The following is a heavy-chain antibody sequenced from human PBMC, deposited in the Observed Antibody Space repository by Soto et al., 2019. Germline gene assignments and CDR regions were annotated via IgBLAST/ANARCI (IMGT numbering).Heavy chain of an antibody. V-gene: IGHV3-23*01. Sequence: VQLLESGGGLVQPGGSLRLSCAASGFTFSSYAMSWVRQAPGKGLEWVSAISGSGGSTYYADSVKGRFTISRDNSKNSLYLQMNSLRAEDTAVYYCARDRPYGDYLIDYWGQGTLVTVSS. D-gene: IGHD4-17*01. CDR3: ARDRPYGDYLIDY. CDR2: ISGSGGST. CDR1: GFTFSSYA. J-gene: IGHJ4*02.